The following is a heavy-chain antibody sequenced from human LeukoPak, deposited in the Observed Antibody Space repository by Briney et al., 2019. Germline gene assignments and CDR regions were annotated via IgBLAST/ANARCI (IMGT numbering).Heavy chain of an antibody. CDR3: ARRPAWILWFGYEGWYFDY. CDR2: IYYSGST. D-gene: IGHD3-10*01. Sequence: SETLSLTCTVSGGSISSYYWSWIRQPPGKGLEWIGYIYYSGSTNYNPSLKSRVTISVDTSKNQFSLKLSSVTAADTAVYYCARRPAWILWFGYEGWYFDYWGQGTLVTVSS. J-gene: IGHJ4*02. V-gene: IGHV4-59*12. CDR1: GGSISSYY.